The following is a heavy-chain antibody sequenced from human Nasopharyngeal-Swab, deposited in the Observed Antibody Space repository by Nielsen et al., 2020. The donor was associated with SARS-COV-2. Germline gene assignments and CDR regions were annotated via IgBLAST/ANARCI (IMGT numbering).Heavy chain of an antibody. D-gene: IGHD2-15*01. J-gene: IGHJ4*02. CDR3: ARDSGGSYFDY. V-gene: IGHV3-64*02. CDR2: ISSNGGST. Sequence: WIRQPPGKGLEYVSAISSNGGSTYYADSVKGRFTISRDNSENTLYLQMGSLRAEDMAVYYCARDSGGSYFDYWGQGTLVTVSS.